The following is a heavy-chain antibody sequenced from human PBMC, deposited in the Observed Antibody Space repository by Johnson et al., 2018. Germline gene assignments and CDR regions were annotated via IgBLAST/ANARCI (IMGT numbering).Heavy chain of an antibody. CDR3: SRAPRGYSYGYGYYYYYMDV. Sequence: QVQLQESGPGLVKPSETLSLTCTVSGGSISSGSYYWGWIRQPSGKGLEWIGSIYYSGNTYYNPSLKSRVTISVDTSKNQFSLKLSSVPAADTAVYYWSRAPRGYSYGYGYYYYYMDVWGKGTTVTVSS. CDR1: GGSISSGSYY. V-gene: IGHV4-39*07. CDR2: IYYSGNT. J-gene: IGHJ6*03. D-gene: IGHD5-18*01.